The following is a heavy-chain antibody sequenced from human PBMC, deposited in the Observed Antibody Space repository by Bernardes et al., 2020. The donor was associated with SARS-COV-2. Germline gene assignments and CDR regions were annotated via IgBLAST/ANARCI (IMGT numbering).Heavy chain of an antibody. D-gene: IGHD2-2*01. CDR2: ISAYNGNT. J-gene: IGHJ6*02. Sequence: ASVKVSCKASGYTFTSYGLSWVRQAPGQGLEWMGWISAYNGNTNYAQKLQGRVTVTTDTSTSTAYMELRSLRSDDTAVYYCARDRVRYCSSTSCYGLHGMDVWGQGTTVTVSS. V-gene: IGHV1-18*01. CDR1: GYTFTSYG. CDR3: ARDRVRYCSSTSCYGLHGMDV.